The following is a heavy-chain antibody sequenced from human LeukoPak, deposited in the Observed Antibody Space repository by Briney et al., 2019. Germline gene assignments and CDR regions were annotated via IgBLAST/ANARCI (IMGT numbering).Heavy chain of an antibody. Sequence: GGSLRLSCATPGFTFSRFSMRWVRQAPGKGLEWVSSIYFTGNHISYADSVKGRFTISRDNANNSVYLQMNGLRAEDTAVYYCAREFSTVGNFDYWGQGTLVTVSS. D-gene: IGHD3-3*02. V-gene: IGHV3-21*01. CDR3: AREFSTVGNFDY. CDR1: GFTFSRFS. J-gene: IGHJ4*02. CDR2: IYFTGNHI.